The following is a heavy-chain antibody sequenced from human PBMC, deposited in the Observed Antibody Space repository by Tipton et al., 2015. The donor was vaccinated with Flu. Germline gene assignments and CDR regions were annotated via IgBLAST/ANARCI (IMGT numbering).Heavy chain of an antibody. CDR2: ICPGSP. CDR3: ARRDFSNYVSEPKNCFDV. D-gene: IGHD4-11*01. CDR1: GDSIGSDYY. V-gene: IGHV4-38-2*01. J-gene: IGHJ5*02. Sequence: TLSLTCSVSGDSIGSDYYWGWVRQPPGKGLEWIGNICPGSPYYNPSLKSRVTLSVDRSKNQLSLRLTSVTAADTAVYFCARRDFSNYVSEPKNCFDVWGRGSLVTVSS.